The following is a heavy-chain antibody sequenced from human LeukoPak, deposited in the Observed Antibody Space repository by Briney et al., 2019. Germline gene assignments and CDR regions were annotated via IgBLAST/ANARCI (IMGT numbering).Heavy chain of an antibody. CDR3: ARGPPRGKYYYMDV. J-gene: IGHJ6*03. CDR2: IGTASDT. Sequence: GGSLRLSCVASGFTFSSFDMHWVRQPTGQGLEWVSTIGTASDTYYPGSVEGRFTLSRGNAKNSLYLQMNSLTAGDTAVYYCARGPPRGKYYYMDVWGKGTTVTVSS. CDR1: GFTFSSFD. D-gene: IGHD1-1*01. V-gene: IGHV3-13*01.